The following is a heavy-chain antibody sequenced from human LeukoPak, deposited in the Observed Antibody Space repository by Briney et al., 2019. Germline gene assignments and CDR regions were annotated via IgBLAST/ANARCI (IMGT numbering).Heavy chain of an antibody. CDR2: INSDGSTT. Sequence: GGSLRLSCAASGFTFSSYWMHWVRQAPGKGLVWVSRINSDGSTTSYADSVMGRFTISRDNAKNTLYLQMNSLRAEDTAVYYCAKLFAWCSSGYFQHWGQGTLVTVSS. J-gene: IGHJ1*01. CDR1: GFTFSSYW. V-gene: IGHV3-74*01. D-gene: IGHD6-19*01. CDR3: AKLFAWCSSGYFQH.